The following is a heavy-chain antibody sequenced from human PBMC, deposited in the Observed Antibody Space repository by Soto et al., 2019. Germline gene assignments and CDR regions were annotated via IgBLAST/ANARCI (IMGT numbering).Heavy chain of an antibody. CDR2: IYYSGST. Sequence: QVQLQESGPGLVKPSETLSLTCTVSGGSLSSYYWSWIRQPPGKGLEWIGYIYYSGSTNYNPSLTSRVPISVDTSKNQCSLKLSSVTAADTAVYYCARRYSSGFDFWGQGTLVTVSS. CDR3: ARRYSSGFDF. D-gene: IGHD6-19*01. CDR1: GGSLSSYY. V-gene: IGHV4-59*08. J-gene: IGHJ4*02.